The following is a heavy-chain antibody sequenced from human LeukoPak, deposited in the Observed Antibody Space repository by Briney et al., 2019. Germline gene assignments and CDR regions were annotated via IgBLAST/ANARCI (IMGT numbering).Heavy chain of an antibody. V-gene: IGHV1-2*02. Sequence: GASVKVSCKASGYTFTGYYIHWVRQAPGQGLEWMGWINPNSGGTNYAQKFQGRVTMARDTSISTAYMELSRLRSDDTALYYCARGSIVGAEESLGFGYWGQGPLVTVSS. D-gene: IGHD1-26*01. J-gene: IGHJ4*02. CDR1: GYTFTGYY. CDR3: ARGSIVGAEESLGFGY. CDR2: INPNSGGT.